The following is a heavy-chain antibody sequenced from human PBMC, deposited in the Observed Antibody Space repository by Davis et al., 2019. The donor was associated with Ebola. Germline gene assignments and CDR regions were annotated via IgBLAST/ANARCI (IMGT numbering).Heavy chain of an antibody. Sequence: ASVKVSCKASGYTFTSYGISWVRQAPGQGLEWMGWISAYNGNTNYAQKLQGRVTMTTDTSTSTAYMELRSLRSDDTAVYYCARDGILTYYDFWSGSSPPQYYYYYCMDVWGQGTTVTVSS. CDR2: ISAYNGNT. CDR1: GYTFTSYG. V-gene: IGHV1-18*04. CDR3: ARDGILTYYDFWSGSSPPQYYYYYCMDV. D-gene: IGHD3-3*01. J-gene: IGHJ6*02.